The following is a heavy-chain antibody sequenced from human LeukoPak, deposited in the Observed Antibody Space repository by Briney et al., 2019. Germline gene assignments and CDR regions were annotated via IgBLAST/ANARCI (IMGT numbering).Heavy chain of an antibody. D-gene: IGHD2-21*01. CDR3: ARFHCGGTNCQHLDS. J-gene: IGHJ4*02. CDR2: IHYSGNT. V-gene: IGHV4-59*01. CDR1: GGSISGFY. Sequence: SETLSLTCTVSGGSISGFYWSWIRQSPWKGLDLIGFIHYSGNTDYNPSFKSRVTISLDTPKNEFSLKLTSVTAADTAVYYCARFHCGGTNCQHLDSWGQGTLVTVSS.